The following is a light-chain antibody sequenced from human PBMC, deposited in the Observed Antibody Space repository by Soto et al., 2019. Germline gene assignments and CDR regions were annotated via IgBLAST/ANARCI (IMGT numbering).Light chain of an antibody. J-gene: IGKJ1*01. CDR1: QNIGVY. CDR2: AAS. V-gene: IGKV1-39*01. Sequence: DIQMTQSPSSLSASVGDRVTITCRASQNIGVYLNWYQKKLGKAPKLLIHAASSLHSGVPSTFSGSGSGTDFALTISSLQPEDFATYYCHQTAANPWTFAQGTKVEIK. CDR3: HQTAANPWT.